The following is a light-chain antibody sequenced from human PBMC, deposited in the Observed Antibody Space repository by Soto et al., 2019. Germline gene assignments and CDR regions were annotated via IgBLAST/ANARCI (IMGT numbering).Light chain of an antibody. Sequence: QSVLTQPPSVSATPGQKVTISCSGGPSNIGNNFVSWYQRLPGTAPRVIIYDNYERPSGIPDRFSGSKSGTSATLDITGLQTGDEADYYCATWDNLLSAGLFGRGTKLTVL. CDR2: DNY. V-gene: IGLV1-51*01. J-gene: IGLJ2*01. CDR1: PSNIGNNF. CDR3: ATWDNLLSAGL.